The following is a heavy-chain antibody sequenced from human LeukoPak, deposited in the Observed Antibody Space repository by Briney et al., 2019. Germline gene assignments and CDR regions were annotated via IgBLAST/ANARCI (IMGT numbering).Heavy chain of an antibody. Sequence: GGSLRLSCEASGFTLSNHWMTWVRQAPGKGREWVATIKQGGSDKFYVDSVKGRFTISGDNAKNSLYLEMNSLRVEDTAVYYCARDTFGLWGQGTLVTVSS. CDR1: GFTLSNHW. CDR3: ARDTFGL. D-gene: IGHD2/OR15-2a*01. CDR2: IKQGGSDK. V-gene: IGHV3-7*01. J-gene: IGHJ4*02.